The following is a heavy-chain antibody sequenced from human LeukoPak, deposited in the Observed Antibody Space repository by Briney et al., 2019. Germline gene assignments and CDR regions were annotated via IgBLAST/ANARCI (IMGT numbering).Heavy chain of an antibody. CDR1: GYTFTSYD. J-gene: IGHJ1*01. Sequence: GASVKVSCKASGYTFTSYDINWVRQATGQGLEWMGWMNPNSGNTGYAQKFQGRVTMTGNTSISTAYMELSSLRSEDTAVYYCASRGGGYGSKYFQHWGQGTLVTVSS. V-gene: IGHV1-8*01. CDR2: MNPNSGNT. D-gene: IGHD5-12*01. CDR3: ASRGGGYGSKYFQH.